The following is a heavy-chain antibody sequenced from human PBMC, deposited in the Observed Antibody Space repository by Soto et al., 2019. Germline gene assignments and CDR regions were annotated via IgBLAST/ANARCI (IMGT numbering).Heavy chain of an antibody. V-gene: IGHV3-23*01. CDR1: GFTFRSYA. CDR2: VTAGGGGT. J-gene: IGHJ5*02. D-gene: IGHD2-8*02. CDR3: ARAGGSCTGGLCLPQWFDA. Sequence: GGSLRLSCAASGFTFRSYAMSWVRQAPGRGPEWVSAVTAGGGGTYYADSVKGRFTISRDDSKYTLDLQMKSLSAEDTALYYCARAGGSCTGGLCLPQWFDAWGQGTLVTVSS.